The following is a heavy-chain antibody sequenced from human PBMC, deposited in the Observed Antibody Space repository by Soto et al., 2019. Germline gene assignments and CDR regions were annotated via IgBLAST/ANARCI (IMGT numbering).Heavy chain of an antibody. CDR2: ISSTGSFI. Sequence: EVQLVESGGGLVKSGESLRVSCAASGFIFSSYSVTWVRQAPGKGLEWVSSISSTGSFIHYADSVKGRFTISRDNAKNSLYLQMNSLRVEDTAIYYCAREGYLYVDSVSNCFDHWGQGTLVTVSS. CDR1: GFIFSSYS. V-gene: IGHV3-21*01. CDR3: AREGYLYVDSVSNCFDH. D-gene: IGHD4-17*01. J-gene: IGHJ4*02.